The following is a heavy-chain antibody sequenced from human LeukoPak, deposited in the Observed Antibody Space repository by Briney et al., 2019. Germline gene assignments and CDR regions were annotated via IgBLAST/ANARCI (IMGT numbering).Heavy chain of an antibody. CDR3: ARETYYYDSSGYLEYFQH. V-gene: IGHV4-4*02. CDR1: GGSISSSNW. J-gene: IGHJ1*01. D-gene: IGHD3-22*01. CDR2: IYHSGST. Sequence: SETLSLTCAVSGGSISSSNWWSWVRQPPGKGLEWIGEIYHSGSTNYNPSLKSRVTISVDKSKNQFSLTLSSVTAADTAVYYCARETYYYDSSGYLEYFQHWGQGTLVTVSS.